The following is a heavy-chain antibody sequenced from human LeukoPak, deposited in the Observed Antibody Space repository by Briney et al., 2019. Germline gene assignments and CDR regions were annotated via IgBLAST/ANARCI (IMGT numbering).Heavy chain of an antibody. D-gene: IGHD5-24*01. J-gene: IGHJ4*02. CDR1: GYTLTGYY. Sequence: ASVKVSCKASGYTLTGYYMHWVRQAPGQGLEWMGWINPNSGGTNYAQKLQGRVTMTTDTSTSTAYMELRSLRSDDTAVYYCARDRGDGYNVGTFDYWGQGTLVTVSS. CDR2: INPNSGGT. V-gene: IGHV1-2*02. CDR3: ARDRGDGYNVGTFDY.